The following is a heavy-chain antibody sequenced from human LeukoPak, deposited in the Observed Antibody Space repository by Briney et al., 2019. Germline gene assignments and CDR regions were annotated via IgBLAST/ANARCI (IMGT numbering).Heavy chain of an antibody. Sequence: GTSVKVSCKASGYTFTTYYINWVRQAPGQGLEWVGIINPGGGDTSYAQKFQGRVTMTRDTSTNTVYMELSSLRSEDTAVYYCASLRMTSEPGDFEIWGQGTLVTVSS. V-gene: IGHV1-46*01. CDR2: INPGGGDT. CDR1: GYTFTTYY. D-gene: IGHD2-21*01. CDR3: ASLRMTSEPGDFEI. J-gene: IGHJ3*02.